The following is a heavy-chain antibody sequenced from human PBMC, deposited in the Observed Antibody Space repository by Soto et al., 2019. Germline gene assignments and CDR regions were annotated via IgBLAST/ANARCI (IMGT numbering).Heavy chain of an antibody. J-gene: IGHJ6*02. CDR3: ANSQLGYCISTSCLTPYYYYGMDV. Sequence: QVQLVESGGGVVQPGRSLRLSCAASGFTFSSYAMHWVRQAPGKGLEWVAVISYDGSNKYYADSVKGRFTISRDNSKNTLYLQMNSLRAEDTAVYYCANSQLGYCISTSCLTPYYYYGMDVWGQGTTVTVSS. D-gene: IGHD2-2*01. CDR1: GFTFSSYA. CDR2: ISYDGSNK. V-gene: IGHV3-30-3*01.